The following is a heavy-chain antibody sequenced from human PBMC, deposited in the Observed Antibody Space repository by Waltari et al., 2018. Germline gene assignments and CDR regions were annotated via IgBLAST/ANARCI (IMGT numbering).Heavy chain of an antibody. D-gene: IGHD1-26*01. CDR1: GFTFSSYS. CDR3: ARDKEGVGATDY. J-gene: IGHJ4*02. V-gene: IGHV3-48*04. Sequence: EVQLVESGGGLVQPGGSLRLSCAASGFTFSSYSMNWVRQAPGKGLEWVSYMRSSSSTIYYADSVKGRFTISRDNAKNSLYLQMNSLRAEDTAVYYCARDKEGVGATDYWGQGTLVTVSS. CDR2: MRSSSSTI.